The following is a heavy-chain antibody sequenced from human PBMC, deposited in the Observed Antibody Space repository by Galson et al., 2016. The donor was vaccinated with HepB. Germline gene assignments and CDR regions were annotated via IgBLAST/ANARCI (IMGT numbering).Heavy chain of an antibody. J-gene: IGHJ4*02. D-gene: IGHD5-12*01. CDR3: ARAGGFDYHFEN. Sequence: SETLSLTCSVSGVSISSYYWNWIRQTAGKGLESIGRIYISGSTNYNPSLKSRVTMSLDTSKNQFSLNLESVTAADTAVYYCARAGGFDYHFENWGQGILVTVSS. V-gene: IGHV4-4*07. CDR1: GVSISSYY. CDR2: IYISGST.